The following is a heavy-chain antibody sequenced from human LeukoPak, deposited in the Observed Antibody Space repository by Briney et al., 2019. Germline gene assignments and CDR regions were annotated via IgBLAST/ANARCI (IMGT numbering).Heavy chain of an antibody. CDR2: INHSGST. V-gene: IGHV4-34*01. CDR3: ARSIVVVPAAIRWFDP. J-gene: IGHJ5*02. Sequence: SETLSLTCAVSGDSIDDYYWSWIRQPPGNGLEWIGEINHSGSTNYNPSLKSRVTISVDTSKNQFSLKLNSVTAADTAVYYCARSIVVVPAAIRWFDPWGQGTLVTASS. CDR1: GDSIDDYY. D-gene: IGHD2-2*02.